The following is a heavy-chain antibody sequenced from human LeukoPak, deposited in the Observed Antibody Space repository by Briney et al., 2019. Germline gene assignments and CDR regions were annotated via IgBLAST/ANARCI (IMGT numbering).Heavy chain of an antibody. CDR3: ARVGIAAAGWFDP. J-gene: IGHJ5*02. V-gene: IGHV1-69*05. D-gene: IGHD6-13*01. CDR2: IIPIFGTA. Sequence: GASVKVSRKASGGTFSSYAISWVRQAPGQGLEWMGGIIPIFGTANYAQKFQGRVTITTDESTSTAYMELSSLRSEDTAVYYCARVGIAAAGWFDPWGQGTLVTVSS. CDR1: GGTFSSYA.